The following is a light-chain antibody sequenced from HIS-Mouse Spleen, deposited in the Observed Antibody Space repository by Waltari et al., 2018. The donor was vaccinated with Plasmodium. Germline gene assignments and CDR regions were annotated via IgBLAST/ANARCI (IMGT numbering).Light chain of an antibody. CDR2: GAS. CDR3: QQYNNWLFT. Sequence: EIVMTQSPATLSVSPGERATLSCRASQSVRSNLAWYQQKPGQAPRLLISGASARATGIPARFSGSGSGTEFTLTISSMQSEDFAVYYCQQYNNWLFTFGPGTKVDIK. J-gene: IGKJ3*01. V-gene: IGKV3-15*01. CDR1: QSVRSN.